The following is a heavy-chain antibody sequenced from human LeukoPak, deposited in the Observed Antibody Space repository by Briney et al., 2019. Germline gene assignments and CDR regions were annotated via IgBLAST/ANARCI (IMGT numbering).Heavy chain of an antibody. J-gene: IGHJ4*02. CDR2: ISSSSTI. Sequence: GGSPRLSCAASGFTFSSYSMNWVRQAPGKGLEWVSYISSSSTIYYADSVKGRFTISRDNAKNSLYLQMNSLRAEDTAVYYCAREAVDTAMVPFDYWGQGTLVTVSS. V-gene: IGHV3-48*04. D-gene: IGHD5-18*01. CDR3: AREAVDTAMVPFDY. CDR1: GFTFSSYS.